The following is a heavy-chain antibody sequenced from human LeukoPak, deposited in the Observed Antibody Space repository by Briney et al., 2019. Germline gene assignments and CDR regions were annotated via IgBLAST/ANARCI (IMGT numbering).Heavy chain of an antibody. V-gene: IGHV3-9*01. CDR3: AKGGLSYYYGSGSYYGH. J-gene: IGHJ4*02. CDR2: ISWNSGSI. Sequence: SLRLSCAASGFTFDDYAMHWVRQAPGKGLEWVSGISWNSGSIGYADSVKGRFTISRDNAKNSLYLQMNSLRAEDTALYYCAKGGLSYYYGSGSYYGHWGQGTLVIVSS. CDR1: GFTFDDYA. D-gene: IGHD3-10*01.